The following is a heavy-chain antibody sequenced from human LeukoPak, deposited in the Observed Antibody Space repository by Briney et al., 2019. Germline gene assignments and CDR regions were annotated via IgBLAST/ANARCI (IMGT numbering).Heavy chain of an antibody. Sequence: PSQTLSLTCAVSGGSISSGGYSWSWIRQPPGKGLEWIGYIYHSGSTYYNPSLKSRVTISVDRSKNQFSLKLSSVTAADTAVYYCARFFSDDSSCYYLDYWGQGTLVTVSS. J-gene: IGHJ4*02. D-gene: IGHD3-22*01. CDR3: ARFFSDDSSCYYLDY. V-gene: IGHV4-30-2*01. CDR2: IYHSGST. CDR1: GGSISSGGYS.